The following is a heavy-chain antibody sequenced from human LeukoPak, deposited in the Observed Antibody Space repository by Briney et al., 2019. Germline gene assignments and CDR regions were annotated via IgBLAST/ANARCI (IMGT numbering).Heavy chain of an antibody. CDR1: GGSISSYY. J-gene: IGHJ6*03. D-gene: IGHD5-18*01. Sequence: SETLCLTCTVSGGSISSYYWSWIRQPPGKGLEWIGYSYYSGSTNYNPSLKSRVTISVDTSKNQFSLKLSSVTAADTAVYYCASGQYSYGCDYYYMDLWGQGTKVTVSS. CDR3: ASGQYSYGCDYYYMDL. CDR2: SYYSGST. V-gene: IGHV4-59*01.